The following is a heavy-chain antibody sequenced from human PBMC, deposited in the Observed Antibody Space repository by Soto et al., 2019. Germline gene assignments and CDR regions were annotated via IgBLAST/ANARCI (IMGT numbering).Heavy chain of an antibody. Sequence: ASVKVSCKASGYTFTSYGISWVRQAPGQGLEWMGWISAYNGSTNYAQKLQGRVTMTTDTSTSTAYMELRSLRSEDTAVYYCASGGGYYDSSGYPTPGYFDYWGQGTLVTVSS. CDR3: ASGGGYYDSSGYPTPGYFDY. J-gene: IGHJ4*02. D-gene: IGHD3-22*01. V-gene: IGHV1-18*01. CDR2: ISAYNGST. CDR1: GYTFTSYG.